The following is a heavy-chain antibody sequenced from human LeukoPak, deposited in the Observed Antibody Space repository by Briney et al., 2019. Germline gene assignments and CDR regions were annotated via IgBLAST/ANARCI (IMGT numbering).Heavy chain of an antibody. CDR2: ISYDGSNK. J-gene: IGHJ4*02. Sequence: AGGSLRLSCAASGFTFSSYAMHWVRQAPGKGLEWVAVISYDGSNKYYADSVKGRFTISRDNSKNTLYLQMNSLRAEDTALHYCARARYCSSTSCFLDYWGQGTLVTVSS. CDR3: ARARYCSSTSCFLDY. D-gene: IGHD2-2*01. V-gene: IGHV3-30-3*01. CDR1: GFTFSSYA.